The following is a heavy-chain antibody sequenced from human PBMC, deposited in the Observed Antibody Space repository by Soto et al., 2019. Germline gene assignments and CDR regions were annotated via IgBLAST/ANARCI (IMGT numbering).Heavy chain of an antibody. CDR3: ARHAPGITIFGVVTEPFDY. V-gene: IGHV4-39*01. CDR1: GGSISSSSYY. Sequence: PSETLSLTCTVSGGSISSSSYYWGWIRQPPGKGLEWIGSIYYSGSTYYNPSLKSRVTISVDTSKNQFSLKLSSVTAADTAVYYCARHAPGITIFGVVTEPFDYWGQGTLVTVSS. J-gene: IGHJ4*02. D-gene: IGHD3-3*01. CDR2: IYYSGST.